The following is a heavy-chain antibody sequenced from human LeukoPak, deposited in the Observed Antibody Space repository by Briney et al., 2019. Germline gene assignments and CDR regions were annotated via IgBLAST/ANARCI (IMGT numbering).Heavy chain of an antibody. CDR2: ISGSGSGT. J-gene: IGHJ4*02. Sequence: GGSLRLSCAASGFTFSSYAMNWVRQAPGRGLEWGSTISGSGSGTYYADSVKGRFTISRDNSKNTLYLQMSSLRADDTAVYYCAKKLGMSVAGSPFFFDYWGQGTLVTVSS. CDR3: AKKLGMSVAGSPFFFDY. D-gene: IGHD6-19*01. CDR1: GFTFSSYA. V-gene: IGHV3-23*01.